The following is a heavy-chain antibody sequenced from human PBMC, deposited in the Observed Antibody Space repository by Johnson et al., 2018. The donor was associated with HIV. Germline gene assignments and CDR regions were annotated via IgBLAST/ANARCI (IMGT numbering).Heavy chain of an antibody. V-gene: IGHV3-66*02. D-gene: IGHD5-24*01. CDR2: IYSGGST. CDR3: ARGMARIAFDI. J-gene: IGHJ3*02. Sequence: VKLVESGGGVVQPGRSLRPSCAASGFTVISNYMSWVRQAPGKGLEWVSVIYSGGSTYYADSVKGRFTISRDNSKNTLYLQMNSLRAEDTAVYYCARGMARIAFDIWGQGTIVTVSS. CDR1: GFTVISNY.